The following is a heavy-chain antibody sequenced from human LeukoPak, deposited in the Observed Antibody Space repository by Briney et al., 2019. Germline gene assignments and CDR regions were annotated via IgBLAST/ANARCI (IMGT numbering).Heavy chain of an antibody. D-gene: IGHD6-19*01. CDR1: GGSISSYY. Sequence: PSETLSLTCTVSGGSISSYYWSWIRQPPGKGLEWIGYIYYSGSTYYNPSLKSRVTISVDTSKNQFSLKLSSVTAADTAVYYCARDSEVQWLRYLDYWGQGTLVTVSS. CDR2: IYYSGST. CDR3: ARDSEVQWLRYLDY. V-gene: IGHV4-59*12. J-gene: IGHJ4*02.